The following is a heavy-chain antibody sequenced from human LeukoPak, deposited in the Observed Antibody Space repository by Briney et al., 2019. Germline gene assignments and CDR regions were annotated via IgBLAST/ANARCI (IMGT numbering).Heavy chain of an antibody. CDR2: IIPILGIA. CDR1: GGTFSSYA. V-gene: IGHV1-69*04. Sequence: VASVKVSCKASGGTFSSYAISWVRQAPGQGLEWMGRIIPILGIANYAQKFQGRVTITADKSTSTAYMELSSLRSEDTAVYYCARDSPTTVDDAFDIWGQGTMVTVSS. J-gene: IGHJ3*02. D-gene: IGHD4-23*01. CDR3: ARDSPTTVDDAFDI.